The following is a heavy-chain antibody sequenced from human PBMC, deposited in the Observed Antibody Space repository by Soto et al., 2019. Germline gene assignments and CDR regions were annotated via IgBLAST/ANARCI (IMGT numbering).Heavy chain of an antibody. Sequence: QVQLQESGPGLVKPSGTLSLTCAVSGAAINSSNWWSWVRQPPGKGLEWIGEIYHSGSTNYNPSLMIRVTISVDRSKNQFSLKLRSVTATDTAVYYCARDQIFGVVRTHYYYGMDVWGQGTTVTVSS. CDR3: ARDQIFGVVRTHYYYGMDV. J-gene: IGHJ6*02. CDR2: IYHSGST. CDR1: GAAINSSNW. V-gene: IGHV4-4*02. D-gene: IGHD3-3*01.